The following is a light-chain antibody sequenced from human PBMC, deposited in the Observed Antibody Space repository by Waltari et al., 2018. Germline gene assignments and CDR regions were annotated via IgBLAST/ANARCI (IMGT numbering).Light chain of an antibody. CDR3: LQHKSFPPT. J-gene: IGKJ4*01. CDR1: QGISRN. V-gene: IGKV1-17*02. Sequence: DIQLTQSPSSLSAYVGDTVTISCRASQGISRNLNWFQQKSGKAPDLLIYSATTVKRGVPSRFSGRGSGTEFTLTISNLQPEDFADYYCLQHKSFPPTFGGGTQVEMK. CDR2: SAT.